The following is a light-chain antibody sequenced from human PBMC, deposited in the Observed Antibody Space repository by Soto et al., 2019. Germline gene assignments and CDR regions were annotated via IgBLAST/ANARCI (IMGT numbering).Light chain of an antibody. CDR2: GAS. CDR3: QQYGRSPPFT. Sequence: EIVLTQSPGTLSLSPGERATLSCRASQSVSSTYIAWYQQNPGRAPRLLIYGASSRATGIPDRFSGSGSGTDFTLTISRLAPEDFAVYFFQQYGRSPPFTFGQGTKVEIK. V-gene: IGKV3-20*01. J-gene: IGKJ2*01. CDR1: QSVSSTY.